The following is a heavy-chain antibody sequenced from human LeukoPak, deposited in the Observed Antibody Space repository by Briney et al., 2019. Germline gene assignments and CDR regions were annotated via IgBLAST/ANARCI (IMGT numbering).Heavy chain of an antibody. V-gene: IGHV3-23*01. Sequence: PGGSLRLSCAASGFTFSTYAMSWVRQAPGKGLEWVSSTSGRGNNTYYADSVKGRFTISRDNSKNTLHLQMNSLRVEDTAIYYCARAYSSSWYDYWGQGTLVIVSS. J-gene: IGHJ4*02. CDR1: GFTFSTYA. D-gene: IGHD6-13*01. CDR3: ARAYSSSWYDY. CDR2: TSGRGNNT.